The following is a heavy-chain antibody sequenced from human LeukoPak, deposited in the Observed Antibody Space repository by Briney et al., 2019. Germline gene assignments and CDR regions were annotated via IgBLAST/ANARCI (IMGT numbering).Heavy chain of an antibody. D-gene: IGHD5-12*01. V-gene: IGHV3-30-3*01. CDR1: GFTFSSYA. Sequence: GGSLRLSCAASGFTFSSYAMHWVRQAPGKGLEWVAVISYDGSNKYYADSVKGRFTIPRDNSKNTLYLQMNSLRAEDTAVYYCARAGGYSGYVNLDYWGQGTLVTVSS. CDR2: ISYDGSNK. CDR3: ARAGGYSGYVNLDY. J-gene: IGHJ4*02.